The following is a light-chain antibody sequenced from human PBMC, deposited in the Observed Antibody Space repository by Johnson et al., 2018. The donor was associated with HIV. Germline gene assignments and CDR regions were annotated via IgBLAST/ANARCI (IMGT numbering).Light chain of an antibody. Sequence: QSVLTQPPSVSAAQGQKVTISCSGSSSNIGNNYVSWYQQLPGTAPKLLIYYNNKRPSGIPDRFSGSKAGSSATLGIAGLQTGDEADYYCGTWDSSLSIFVFGTGTKVTVL. CDR1: SSNIGNNY. J-gene: IGLJ1*01. CDR2: YNN. V-gene: IGLV1-51*01. CDR3: GTWDSSLSIFV.